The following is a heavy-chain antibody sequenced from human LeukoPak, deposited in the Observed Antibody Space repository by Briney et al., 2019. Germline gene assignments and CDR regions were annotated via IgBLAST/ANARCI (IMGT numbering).Heavy chain of an antibody. CDR2: IYYSGST. CDR1: GGSISSSSYY. D-gene: IGHD3/OR15-3a*01. J-gene: IGHJ4*02. CDR3: ARFFDYYFDY. V-gene: IGHV4-39*01. Sequence: PSETLSLTCTVSGGSISSSSYYWGWIRQPPGKGLEWIGSIYYSGSTYYNPSLKSRVTISVDTSKNQFSLKLSSVTAADTAVYYCARFFDYYFDYWGQGTLVTVSS.